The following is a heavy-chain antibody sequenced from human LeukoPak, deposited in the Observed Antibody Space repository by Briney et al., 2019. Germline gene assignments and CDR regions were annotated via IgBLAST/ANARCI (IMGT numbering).Heavy chain of an antibody. CDR3: ARGAFYTDS. V-gene: IGHV1-2*02. J-gene: IGHJ4*02. CDR1: GYIFTAYY. Sequence: GASVKVSCKASGYIFTAYYIHWLRQVPGQGLEWMGWINPNSYDTDFAQKFQGRVTMTRDTSINTAYMELSGLQSDDTAVYYCARGAFYTDSWGQRTLVTVTS. CDR2: INPNSYDT.